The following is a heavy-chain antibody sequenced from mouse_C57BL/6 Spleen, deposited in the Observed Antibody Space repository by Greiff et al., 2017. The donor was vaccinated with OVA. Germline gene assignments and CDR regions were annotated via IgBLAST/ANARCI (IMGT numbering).Heavy chain of an antibody. CDR2: IYPGDGDT. Sequence: QVQLQQSGAELVKPGASVKISCKASGYAFSSYWLNWVKQRPGKGLEWIGQIYPGDGDTNYNGQFKGKATLTADKSSSTAYIQLSSLTSEDSAVYICSRYPYYCSSDYAMDYWGQGTSVTVSS. V-gene: IGHV1-80*01. D-gene: IGHD1-1*01. CDR1: GYAFSSYW. J-gene: IGHJ4*01. CDR3: SRYPYYCSSDYAMDY.